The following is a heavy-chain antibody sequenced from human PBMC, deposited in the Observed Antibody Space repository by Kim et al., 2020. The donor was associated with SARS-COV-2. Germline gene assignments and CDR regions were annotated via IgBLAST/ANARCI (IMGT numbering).Heavy chain of an antibody. J-gene: IGHJ4*02. CDR1: GFTFSSYA. D-gene: IGHD6-13*01. CDR2: ISYDGSNK. CDR3: ARVGLSHSSSWAFDY. V-gene: IGHV3-30*04. Sequence: GGSLRLSCAASGFTFSSYAMHWVRQAPGKGLEWVAVISYDGSNKYYADSVKGRFTISRDNSKNTLYLQMNSLRAEDTAVYYCARVGLSHSSSWAFDYWGQGTLVTVSS.